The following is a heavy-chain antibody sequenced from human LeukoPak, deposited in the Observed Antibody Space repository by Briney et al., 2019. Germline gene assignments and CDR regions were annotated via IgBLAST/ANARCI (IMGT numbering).Heavy chain of an antibody. V-gene: IGHV4-4*07. D-gene: IGHD3-22*01. CDR3: ARRHYYDSSGYYSLGY. J-gene: IGHJ4*02. Sequence: SETLSLTCTVSGGSISSYYWSWIRQPAGKGLEWIGRIYTSGSTNYNPSLKSRVTMSVDTSKNQFSLKLSSVTAADTAVYYCARRHYYDSSGYYSLGYWGQGTLVTVSS. CDR1: GGSISSYY. CDR2: IYTSGST.